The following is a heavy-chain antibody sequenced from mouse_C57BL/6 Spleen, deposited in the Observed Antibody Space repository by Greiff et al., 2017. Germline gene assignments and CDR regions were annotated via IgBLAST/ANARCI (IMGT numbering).Heavy chain of an antibody. CDR2: IHPNSGST. Sequence: QVQLQQPGAELVKPGASVKLSCKASGYTFTSYWMHWVKQRPGQGLEWIGMIHPNSGSTNYNEKFKSKATLTADKSSSTAYMQLSSLTSEDSAVYYCARSDIYYGSSDYAMDYWGQGTTVTVSS. CDR3: ARSDIYYGSSDYAMDY. CDR1: GYTFTSYW. D-gene: IGHD1-1*01. V-gene: IGHV1-64*01. J-gene: IGHJ4*01.